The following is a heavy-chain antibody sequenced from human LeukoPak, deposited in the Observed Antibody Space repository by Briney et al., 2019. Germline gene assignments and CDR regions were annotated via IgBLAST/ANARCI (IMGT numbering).Heavy chain of an antibody. CDR2: INSDGSSL. CDR3: ARSRYTGSHFDY. V-gene: IGHV3-74*01. D-gene: IGHD1-26*01. J-gene: IGHJ4*02. Sequence: GGSLRLSCAASGFTFSSYWVQWVRQAPGKGLVWISRINSDGSSLSYADSVKGRFTISRDNAKNTVYLQKNSLRAEDTAVYYCARSRYTGSHFDYWGQGTLVTVSS. CDR1: GFTFSSYW.